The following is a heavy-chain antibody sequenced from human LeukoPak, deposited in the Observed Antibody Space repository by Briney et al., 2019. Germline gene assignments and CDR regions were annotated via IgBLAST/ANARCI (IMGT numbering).Heavy chain of an antibody. CDR3: AREGTYYDILTGYNYWCFDL. D-gene: IGHD3-9*01. J-gene: IGHJ2*01. CDR1: GFTFSSYS. V-gene: IGHV3-21*01. Sequence: GGSLRLSCAASGFTFSSYSMNWVRQAPGKGLEWVSSISSSSSYIHYADSVKGRFTISRDNAKNSLFLQMNSLRAEDTAVFYCAREGTYYDILTGYNYWCFDLWGRGTLVTVSS. CDR2: ISSSSSYI.